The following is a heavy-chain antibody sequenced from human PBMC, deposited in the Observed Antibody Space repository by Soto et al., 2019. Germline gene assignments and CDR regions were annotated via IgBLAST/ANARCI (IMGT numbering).Heavy chain of an antibody. CDR2: MLSNGFS. CDR3: VRSGHTFGGVT. J-gene: IGHJ5*02. D-gene: IGHD3-16*01. V-gene: IGHV4-59*01. CDR1: GASMNNYY. Sequence: PSETLALSCTVSGASMNNYYGSGVRQTPGKGLEWIGYMLSNGFSNYNSSLKSRVSISVDTSKNQFSMKLTSVTAADTAIYYCVRSGHTFGGVTWGLGTLVTVSS.